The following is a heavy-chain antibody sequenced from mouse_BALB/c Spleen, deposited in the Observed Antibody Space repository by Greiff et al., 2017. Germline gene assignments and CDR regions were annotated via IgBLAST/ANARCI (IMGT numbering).Heavy chain of an antibody. CDR1: GFTFSSYT. Sequence: EVKVVESGGGLVKPGGSLKLSCAASGFTFSSYTMSWVRQTPEKRLEWVATISSGGSYTYYPDSVKGRFTISRDNAKNTLYLQMSSLKSEDTAMYYCTRETARATPFAYWGQGTLVTVSA. D-gene: IGHD3-2*01. V-gene: IGHV5-6-4*01. J-gene: IGHJ3*01. CDR2: ISSGGSYT. CDR3: TRETARATPFAY.